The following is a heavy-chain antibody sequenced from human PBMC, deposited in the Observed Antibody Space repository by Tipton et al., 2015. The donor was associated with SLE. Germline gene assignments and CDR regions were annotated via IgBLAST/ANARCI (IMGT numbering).Heavy chain of an antibody. CDR2: ISAYNGNT. D-gene: IGHD3-3*01. Sequence: QVQLVQSGAEVKKPGASVKVSCKASGYTFTSYGISWVRQAPGQGLEWMGWISAYNGNTNYAQKLQGRVTMTTDTSTSTAYMELRSLRPEDTAVYYCARVVTIFGVVITGGYFDYWGQGTLVTVSS. J-gene: IGHJ4*02. CDR1: GYTFTSYG. V-gene: IGHV1-18*01. CDR3: ARVVTIFGVVITGGYFDY.